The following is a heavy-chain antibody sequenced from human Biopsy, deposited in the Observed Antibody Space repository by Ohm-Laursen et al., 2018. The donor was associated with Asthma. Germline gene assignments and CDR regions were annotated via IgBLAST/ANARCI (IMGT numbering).Heavy chain of an antibody. CDR3: ARRQVGYSSGWSLLLKKIYYSGMDV. CDR1: GGTFSNFA. J-gene: IGHJ6*02. CDR2: IMTVFGTT. D-gene: IGHD6-19*01. V-gene: IGHV1-69*01. Sequence: SVKVSCKSPGGTFSNFAISWVRQAPGQGLEWLGGIMTVFGTTNYAQKFQGRVTITADETTSTAYMEVTSLRSEDTAIYYCARRQVGYSSGWSLLLKKIYYSGMDVWGQGPAVTVSS.